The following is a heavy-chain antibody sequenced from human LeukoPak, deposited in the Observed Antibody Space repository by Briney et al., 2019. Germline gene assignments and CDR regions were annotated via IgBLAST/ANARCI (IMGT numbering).Heavy chain of an antibody. Sequence: GGSLRLSCAASGFTLSSYWMHWVRQAPGKGLVWVSRINSDGSSTSYADSVKGQFTISRDNAKNTLYLQMNSLRAEDTAVYYCASVGVAGSAFDYWGQGSLVTVSS. CDR1: GFTLSSYW. CDR2: INSDGSST. CDR3: ASVGVAGSAFDY. D-gene: IGHD6-19*01. J-gene: IGHJ4*02. V-gene: IGHV3-74*01.